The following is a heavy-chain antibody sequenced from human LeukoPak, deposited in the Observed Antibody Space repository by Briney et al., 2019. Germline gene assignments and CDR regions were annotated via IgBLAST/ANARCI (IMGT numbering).Heavy chain of an antibody. V-gene: IGHV4-59*01. CDR3: ARGGGSTDYYDSSGYF. CDR2: IYYSGST. CDR1: CGSIRSYY. J-gene: IGHJ4*02. Sequence: SETLSLTCTVSCGSIRSYYWSWIRQPPGKGLECIGYIYYSGSTNYNPSLKSRVTISVDTSKNQFSLKLSSVTAADTAVYYCARGGGSTDYYDSSGYFWGQGTLVTVSS. D-gene: IGHD3-22*01.